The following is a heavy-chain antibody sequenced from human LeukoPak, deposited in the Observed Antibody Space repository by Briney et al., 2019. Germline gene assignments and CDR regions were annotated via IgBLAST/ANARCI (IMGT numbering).Heavy chain of an antibody. CDR2: INPSIGVT. D-gene: IGHD3-16*01. Sequence: ASVKVSCKASGYTFTPYYIHWVRQAPGQGLEWMGKINPSIGVTACTQKSQGRVTMTGDTSTNTVYMDLSSLTSEDTAMYYCTPSGDGLGLDYWGQGTLVTVSS. J-gene: IGHJ4*02. V-gene: IGHV1-46*01. CDR1: GYTFTPYY. CDR3: TPSGDGLGLDY.